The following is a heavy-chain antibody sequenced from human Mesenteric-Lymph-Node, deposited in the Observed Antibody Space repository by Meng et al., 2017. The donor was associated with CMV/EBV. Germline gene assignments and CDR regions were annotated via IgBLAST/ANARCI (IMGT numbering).Heavy chain of an antibody. J-gene: IGHJ3*01. V-gene: IGHV3-21*01. CDR2: ISSSSSYI. D-gene: IGHD3-10*01. CDR3: ARGEYELLFGAFDV. CDR1: GFTFSSYS. Sequence: GESLKISCAASGFTFSSYSMNWVRQAPGKGLEWVSSISSSSSYIYYADSVKGRFTISRDNAKNSLYLQMNTLRVEDTALYYCARGEYELLFGAFDVWGQGTMVTVSS.